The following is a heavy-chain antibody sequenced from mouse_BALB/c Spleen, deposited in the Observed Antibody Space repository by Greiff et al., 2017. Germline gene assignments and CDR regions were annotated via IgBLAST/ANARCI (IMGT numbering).Heavy chain of an antibody. Sequence: VQLQQSGAELVRSGASVKLSCTASGFNITDYYMHWVKQRPEQGLEWIGWIDPENGDTEYAPKFQGKATMTADTYSNTAYLQLSSLTSEDTAVYYCNPNWGLAYWGQGTLVTVSA. CDR2: IDPENGDT. D-gene: IGHD4-1*01. J-gene: IGHJ3*01. CDR1: GFNITDYY. CDR3: NPNWGLAY. V-gene: IGHV14-4*02.